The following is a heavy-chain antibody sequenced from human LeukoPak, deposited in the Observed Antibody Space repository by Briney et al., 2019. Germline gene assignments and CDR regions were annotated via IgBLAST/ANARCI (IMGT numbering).Heavy chain of an antibody. CDR1: GFTFSNAW. V-gene: IGHV3-15*01. Sequence: GGSLRLSCAASGFTFSNAWMSWVRQAPGKGLEWVGRIKSKTDGGTTDYAAPVKGRFTISRDDSKNTLYLQMNSLKTEDTAVYYFTTDSSGYSFFDYWGQGTLVTVSS. CDR2: IKSKTDGGTT. CDR3: TTDSSGYSFFDY. J-gene: IGHJ4*02. D-gene: IGHD3-22*01.